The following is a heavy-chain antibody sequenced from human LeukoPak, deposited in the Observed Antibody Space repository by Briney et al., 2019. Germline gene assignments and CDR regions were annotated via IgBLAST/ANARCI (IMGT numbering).Heavy chain of an antibody. J-gene: IGHJ6*02. V-gene: IGHV4-31*03. CDR1: GGSISSGGSY. Sequence: SQTLSLTCTVSGGSISSGGSYWSWIRQHPGKGLEWIGYIYYSGSTYYNPSLKSRVTISVDTSKNQFSLKLSSVTAADTAVYYCARGGGRSSYYYYGMDVWGQGTTVTVSS. CDR3: ARGGGRSSYYYYGMDV. D-gene: IGHD2-15*01. CDR2: IYYSGST.